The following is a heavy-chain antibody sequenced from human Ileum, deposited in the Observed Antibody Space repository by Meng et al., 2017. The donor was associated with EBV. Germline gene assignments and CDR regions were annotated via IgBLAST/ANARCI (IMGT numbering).Heavy chain of an antibody. CDR1: GGSFGGYC. Sequence: GQLQQWAGDLVMPSVTPSLTGAVYGGSFGGYCWSWIRQPPGKGLEWIGEINHSGSTNYNPSLKSRVTISVDTSKNQFSLKLSSVTAADTAVYYCASKSYYDSSGYYFGYWGQGTLVTVSS. CDR3: ASKSYYDSSGYYFGY. J-gene: IGHJ4*02. CDR2: INHSGST. V-gene: IGHV4-34*01. D-gene: IGHD3-22*01.